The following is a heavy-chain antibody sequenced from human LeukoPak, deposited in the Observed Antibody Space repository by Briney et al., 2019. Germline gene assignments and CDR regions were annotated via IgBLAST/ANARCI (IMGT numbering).Heavy chain of an antibody. CDR2: IYHSGST. Sequence: SETLSLTCTVSGYSISSGYYWGWIRQPPGKGLEWIGSIYHSGSTYYNPSLKSRVTISVDTSKNQFSLKLSSVTAADTAVYYCARDRGKSYAFDIWGQGTMVTVSS. V-gene: IGHV4-38-2*02. CDR1: GYSISSGYY. J-gene: IGHJ3*02. CDR3: ARDRGKSYAFDI. D-gene: IGHD3-16*01.